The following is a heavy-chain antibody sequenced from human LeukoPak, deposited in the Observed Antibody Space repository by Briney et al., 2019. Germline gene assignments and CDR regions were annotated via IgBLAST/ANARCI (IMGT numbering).Heavy chain of an antibody. CDR1: GFTFSSYA. D-gene: IGHD3-3*01. CDR3: ANSRLNCDFWSGYYPFDY. V-gene: IGHV3-23*01. J-gene: IGHJ4*02. CDR2: ISGSGGST. Sequence: GGSLGLSCAASGFTFSSYAMSWVRQAPGKGLEWVSAISGSGGSTYYADSVKGRFTISRDNSKNTLYLQMNSLRAEDTAVYYCANSRLNCDFWSGYYPFDYWGQGTLVTVSS.